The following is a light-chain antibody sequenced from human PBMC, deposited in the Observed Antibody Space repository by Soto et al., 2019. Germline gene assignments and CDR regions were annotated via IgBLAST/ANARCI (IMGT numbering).Light chain of an antibody. CDR1: SSDVGGYKY. CDR2: EVS. J-gene: IGLJ3*02. CDR3: RSSVGRNNWV. Sequence: HSVLTQPPSSAGSPGQSVTISCTGTSSDVGGYKYVSWYQQHPGKAPKLMIYEVSKRPSGVPDRFSGSKSGNTASLTVSGLQAEDEVDYYYRSSVGRNNWVFGGG. V-gene: IGLV2-8*01.